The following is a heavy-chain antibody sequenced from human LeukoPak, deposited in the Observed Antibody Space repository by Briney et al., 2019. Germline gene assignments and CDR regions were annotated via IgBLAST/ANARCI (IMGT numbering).Heavy chain of an antibody. D-gene: IGHD3-22*01. CDR3: ARGRRAKYYYDSSGPNYYGMDV. Sequence: PSETLSLTCAVYGGSFSGYYWSWIRQPPGKGLEWIGEINHSGSTNYSPSLKSRVTISVDTSKNQFSLKLSSVTAADTAVYYCARGRRAKYYYDSSGPNYYGMDVWGQGTTVTVSS. V-gene: IGHV4-34*01. CDR2: INHSGST. CDR1: GGSFSGYY. J-gene: IGHJ6*02.